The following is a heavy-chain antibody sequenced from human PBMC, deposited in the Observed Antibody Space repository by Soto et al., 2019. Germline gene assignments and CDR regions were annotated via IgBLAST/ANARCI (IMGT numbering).Heavy chain of an antibody. CDR2: LSWNSGFS. CDR3: AKGRGTIVVTDAYDI. D-gene: IGHD3-22*01. V-gene: IGHV3-9*01. CDR1: GFSFDDYT. J-gene: IGHJ3*02. Sequence: GGSLRLSCGGSGFSFDDYTMHWVRQAPGKGPEWVASLSWNSGFSGYADSVKGRFTISRDNTQSSVHLQMNNLRTEDTALYYCAKGRGTIVVTDAYDIWGQGTMVTVSS.